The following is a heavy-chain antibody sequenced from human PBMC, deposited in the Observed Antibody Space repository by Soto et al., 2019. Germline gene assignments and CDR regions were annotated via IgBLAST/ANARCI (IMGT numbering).Heavy chain of an antibody. V-gene: IGHV1-18*01. CDR1: GYTFTSYG. Sequence: QVQLVQSGAEVKKPGASVKVSCKASGYTFTSYGISWVRQAPGQGLEWMGWIRAYNGNTNYPQKLRGRVTMATDTPTSTAYLDLRSLSSADTAVYYRARDGPPSVNWGQATLVTVSS. CDR3: ARDGPPSVN. D-gene: IGHD2-2*01. J-gene: IGHJ4*02. CDR2: IRAYNGNT.